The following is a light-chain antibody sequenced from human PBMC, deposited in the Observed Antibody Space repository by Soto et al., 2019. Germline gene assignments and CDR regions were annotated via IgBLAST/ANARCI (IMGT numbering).Light chain of an antibody. Sequence: ETVLISKPRTISLSAGERAILSCRACQSVTSYLAWYQQRPGQAPRLLIYDASRRATGIPARFIFSGPGADFALAMRCLEPEDFAVYYCEQRCSCAIAFGQGTRLEI. J-gene: IGKJ5*01. CDR1: QSVTSY. CDR3: EQRCSCAIA. V-gene: IGKV3-11*01. CDR2: DAS.